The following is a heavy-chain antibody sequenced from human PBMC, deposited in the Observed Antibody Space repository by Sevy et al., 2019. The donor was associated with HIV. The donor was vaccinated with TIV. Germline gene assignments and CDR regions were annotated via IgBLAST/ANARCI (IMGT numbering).Heavy chain of an antibody. CDR2: VYSSGRT. J-gene: IGHJ6*02. V-gene: IGHV4-61*02. CDR1: GDSISSGNHW. CDR3: ARDGIRRDYYHGMDV. D-gene: IGHD3-10*01. Sequence: SETLSLTCTVSGDSISSGNHWWSWIRQPAGKGLECIGRVYSSGRTMYNSSLKSRVTMSVDTSKNQFSLMVSSLIAADTAIYYCARDGIRRDYYHGMDVWDQGTTVTVSS.